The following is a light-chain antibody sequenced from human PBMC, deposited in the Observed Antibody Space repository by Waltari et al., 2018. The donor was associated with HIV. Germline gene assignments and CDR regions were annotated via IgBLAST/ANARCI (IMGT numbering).Light chain of an antibody. J-gene: IGLJ3*02. CDR1: SRALDNSKS. CDR2: EVS. Sequence: QSALTQPASVSGSPGQSTTIPCTGTSRALDNSKSVSWYQHPPGKAPKVIIYEVSNRPSGVSYRFSGSKSGHTASLTISGLQAEDEADYFCMSYISSATPEFGGGTKLTVL. CDR3: MSYISSATPE. V-gene: IGLV2-14*01.